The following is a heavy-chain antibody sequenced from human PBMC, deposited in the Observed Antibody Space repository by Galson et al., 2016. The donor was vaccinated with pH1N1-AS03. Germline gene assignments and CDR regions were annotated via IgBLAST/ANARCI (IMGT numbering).Heavy chain of an antibody. CDR1: GDSISSDTSY. J-gene: IGHJ4*02. V-gene: IGHV4-61*02. Sequence: TLSLTCSASGDSISSDTSYWSWIRQPAGKGLEWIGRIIVNEKQKTETTHYNPSLKRQLSISVDKSKKQFSLTLSSVTAADTAVYYCARDRAPWDFDSWGQGTLVTVSS. CDR3: ARDRAPWDFDS. D-gene: IGHD3-16*01. CDR2: IIVNEKQKTETT.